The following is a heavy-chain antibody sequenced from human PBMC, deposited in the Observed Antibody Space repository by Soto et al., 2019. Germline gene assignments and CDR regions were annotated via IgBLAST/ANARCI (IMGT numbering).Heavy chain of an antibody. CDR1: GFTFVSYG. D-gene: IGHD6-13*01. CDR3: ARGKGIAAAEGAFDI. CDR2: IWYDGSNK. Sequence: WGSLRLSCAASGFTFVSYGMRCFRQSPGKGLEWVAVIWYDGSNKYYADSVKGRFTISRDNSKNTLYLQMNSLRAEDTAVYYCARGKGIAAAEGAFDIWGQGTMVTVSS. J-gene: IGHJ3*02. V-gene: IGHV3-33*01.